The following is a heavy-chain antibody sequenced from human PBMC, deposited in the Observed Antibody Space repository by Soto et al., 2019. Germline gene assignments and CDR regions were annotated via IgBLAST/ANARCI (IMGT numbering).Heavy chain of an antibody. J-gene: IGHJ4*02. CDR2: ISASGGST. D-gene: IGHD3-10*01. Sequence: EVQLLESGGGLVQPGGSLSLSCAASRFTFSNYAMSWVRQAPGKGLEWVSGISASGGSTYYADSVKGRFTISRDKAKNTLILEMNSLTAEDTALYFCAKDLIRGDGYVDFDYWGRGTLVTVSS. CDR3: AKDLIRGDGYVDFDY. CDR1: RFTFSNYA. V-gene: IGHV3-23*01.